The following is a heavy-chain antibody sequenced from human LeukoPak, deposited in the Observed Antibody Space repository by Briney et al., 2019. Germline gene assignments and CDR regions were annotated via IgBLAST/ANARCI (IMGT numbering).Heavy chain of an antibody. CDR1: GYTFTGSGWY. J-gene: IGHJ4*02. CDR2: LHPNNGAT. D-gene: IGHD3-10*01. Sequence: GASVKVSFKASGYTFTGSGWYLYWLRQAPGQGLECVGWLHPNNGATGYAQKFQRRVAMTTDTSISTAYMELSRLRPDDTAIYYCARDGPAQMVDFDYWGQGTLVTVSS. V-gene: IGHV1-2*02. CDR3: ARDGPAQMVDFDY.